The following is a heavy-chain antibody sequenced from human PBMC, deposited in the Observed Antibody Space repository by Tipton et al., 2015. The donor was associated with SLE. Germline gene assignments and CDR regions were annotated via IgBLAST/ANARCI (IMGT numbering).Heavy chain of an antibody. CDR2: VSTSGGST. Sequence: SLRLSCAASGFTFINYAMTWVRQAPGKGLKWVSGVSTSGGSTYYADSVKGRFTVARDNSKNTVYLQMNSLRAEDTAVYYCAREPGTSPADDYWGQGTLVTVSS. CDR1: GFTFINYA. CDR3: AREPGTSPADDY. D-gene: IGHD1-1*01. J-gene: IGHJ4*02. V-gene: IGHV3-23*01.